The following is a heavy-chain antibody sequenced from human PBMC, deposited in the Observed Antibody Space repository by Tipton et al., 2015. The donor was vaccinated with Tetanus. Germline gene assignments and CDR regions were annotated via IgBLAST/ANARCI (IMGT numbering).Heavy chain of an antibody. CDR2: IYYSGST. D-gene: IGHD6-13*01. Sequence: TLSLTCTVSGGSISSYYWSWIRQPPGKGLERIGYIYYSGSTNYNPSLKSRVTISVDTSKNQFSLKLSSVTAADTAVYYCARAGGGSWGNFDYWGQGTLVTVSS. CDR1: GGSISSYY. CDR3: ARAGGGSWGNFDY. V-gene: IGHV4-59*01. J-gene: IGHJ4*02.